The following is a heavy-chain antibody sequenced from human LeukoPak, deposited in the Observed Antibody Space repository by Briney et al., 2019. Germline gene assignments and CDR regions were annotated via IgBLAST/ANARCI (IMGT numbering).Heavy chain of an antibody. CDR2: INPSGGST. J-gene: IGHJ4*02. CDR1: GYTFTGYY. D-gene: IGHD3-22*01. V-gene: IGHV1-46*01. CDR3: AASPDYYDSSGYSYYFDY. Sequence: ASVKVSCKASGYTFTGYYLHWVRQAPGQGLEWVGVINPSGGSTSYAQKFQGRVTVTRDTSTSTVYMELSSLRSEDTAVYYCAASPDYYDSSGYSYYFDYWAREPWSPSPQ.